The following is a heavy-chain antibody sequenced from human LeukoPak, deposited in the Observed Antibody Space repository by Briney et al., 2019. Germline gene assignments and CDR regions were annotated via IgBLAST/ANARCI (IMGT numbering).Heavy chain of an antibody. J-gene: IGHJ3*02. V-gene: IGHV3-66*01. CDR2: IYTGGST. Sequence: GGSLRLSCAASGFTVSTNYLSWVRQAPGKGLDWVSVIYTGGSTFYADSVKGRFTIFRDNSKNTLYLQMNSLRAEDTAVYYCARARGPGGDLAFDIWGQGTMVTVSS. D-gene: IGHD4-17*01. CDR3: ARARGPGGDLAFDI. CDR1: GFTVSTNY.